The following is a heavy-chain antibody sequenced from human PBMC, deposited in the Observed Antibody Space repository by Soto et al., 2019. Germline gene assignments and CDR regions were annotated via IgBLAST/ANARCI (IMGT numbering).Heavy chain of an antibody. V-gene: IGHV3-23*01. CDR1: GFAFSSYA. CDR2: ISGSGGST. Sequence: GSLRLSCAASGFAFSSYAMSWVRQAPGKGLEWVSAISGSGGSTYYADSVKGRFTISRDNSKNTLYLQMNSLRAEDTAVYYCAKALGGIVVVPAATNFDYWGQGTLVTVSS. J-gene: IGHJ4*02. D-gene: IGHD2-2*01. CDR3: AKALGGIVVVPAATNFDY.